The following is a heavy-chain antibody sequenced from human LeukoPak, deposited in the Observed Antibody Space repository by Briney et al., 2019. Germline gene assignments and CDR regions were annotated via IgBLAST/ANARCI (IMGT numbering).Heavy chain of an antibody. CDR1: GGSIKNYY. D-gene: IGHD4-23*01. V-gene: IGHV4-59*01. CDR3: ARHRSDTGGKKGVNWFDP. J-gene: IGHJ5*02. Sequence: SETLSLTCSVSGGSIKNYYWSWIRQPPGKGLEWLGNIYFGGTTDYNSSLKSRLAISVDTFKNQLSLNLQSVTAADTATYYCARHRSDTGGKKGVNWFDPWGQGTLVTVSS. CDR2: IYFGGTT.